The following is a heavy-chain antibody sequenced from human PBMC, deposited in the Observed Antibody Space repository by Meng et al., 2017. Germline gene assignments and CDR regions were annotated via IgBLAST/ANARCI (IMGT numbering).Heavy chain of an antibody. J-gene: IGHJ4*02. Sequence: GRREESGPGRVRPLETLSLTCTVSGGSVGSGNYYWSWIRQPPGKGLEWIGYIVYSGSTTYNPSLKTRVTISVDTSKNQFSLKLTSVTAADTAVYFCARDVGGDYETLFDYWGQGTLVTVSS. CDR1: GGSVGSGNYY. V-gene: IGHV4-61*01. CDR2: IVYSGST. CDR3: ARDVGGDYETLFDY. D-gene: IGHD4-17*01.